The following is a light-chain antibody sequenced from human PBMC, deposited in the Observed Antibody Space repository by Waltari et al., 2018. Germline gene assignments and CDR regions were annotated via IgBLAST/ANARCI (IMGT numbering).Light chain of an antibody. CDR1: QNISSY. CDR3: QQRSNLVPFT. V-gene: IGKV3-11*01. CDR2: DAS. Sequence: EIVLTQSPATLSVSPGKRATLSCRASQNISSYLAWYQQKPGQAPRPLIYDASNRATGIPARFSGSGSGTDFTLTISSLETEDFAVYYCQQRSNLVPFTFGPGTKVDIK. J-gene: IGKJ3*01.